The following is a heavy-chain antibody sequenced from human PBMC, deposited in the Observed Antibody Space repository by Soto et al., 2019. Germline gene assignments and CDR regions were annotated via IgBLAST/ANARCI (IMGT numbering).Heavy chain of an antibody. CDR3: ARGIAAAYYYYGMDV. Sequence: SETLSLTCTVSGGSISSGGYYWSWIRQHPGKGLEWIGYIYYSGSTYYNPSLKSRVTISVDRSKNQFSLKLSSVTAADTAVYYCARGIAAAYYYYGMDVWGQGTTVTAP. J-gene: IGHJ6*02. CDR1: GGSISSGGYY. D-gene: IGHD6-13*01. V-gene: IGHV4-31*03. CDR2: IYYSGST.